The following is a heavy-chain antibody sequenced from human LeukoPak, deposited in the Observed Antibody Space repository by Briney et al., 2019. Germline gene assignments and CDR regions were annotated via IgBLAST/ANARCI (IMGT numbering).Heavy chain of an antibody. J-gene: IGHJ3*02. CDR2: ISGSGGST. CDR3: AKDRDDYVWGSYLGAFDI. D-gene: IGHD3-16*01. Sequence: QTGGTLRLSCAASGFTFSSYAMSRVPQAPGKGLEWFSLISGSGGSTYYEDSVKGRITISRDNSKNTLYLQVNSLRAEDTAVFYCAKDRDDYVWGSYLGAFDIWGQGTMVTVSS. V-gene: IGHV3-23*01. CDR1: GFTFSSYA.